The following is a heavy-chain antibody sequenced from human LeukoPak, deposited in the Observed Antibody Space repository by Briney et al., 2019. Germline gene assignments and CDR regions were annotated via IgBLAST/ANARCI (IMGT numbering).Heavy chain of an antibody. CDR1: GGSFSGYY. D-gene: IGHD3-22*01. J-gene: IGHJ6*02. Sequence: PSETLSLTCAVYGGSFSGYYWSWIRQPPGKGLEWIGEINHSGSTNYNPSLKSRVTISVDTSKNQFSLKLSSVTAADTAVYYCARACFGVSYESSGYYSPFRYYYYGMDVWGQGTTVTVSS. V-gene: IGHV4-34*01. CDR3: ARACFGVSYESSGYYSPFRYYYYGMDV. CDR2: INHSGST.